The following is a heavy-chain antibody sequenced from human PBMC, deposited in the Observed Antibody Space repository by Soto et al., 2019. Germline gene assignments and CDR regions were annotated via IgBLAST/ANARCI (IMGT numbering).Heavy chain of an antibody. V-gene: IGHV1-18*01. CDR3: AGDQGGDGVFDC. CDR1: GYTFTIYG. J-gene: IGHJ4*02. Sequence: QVQLVQSGAEVKKPGASVKVSFQASGYTFTIYGNSWVRQPPGQGLEWMGWISAYNGNTNYAQKLQGRVTMTTDTSTSTAYMELRSLRSDVTAGYYWAGDQGGDGVFDCWGQGTLVTVSS. D-gene: IGHD3-16*01. CDR2: ISAYNGNT.